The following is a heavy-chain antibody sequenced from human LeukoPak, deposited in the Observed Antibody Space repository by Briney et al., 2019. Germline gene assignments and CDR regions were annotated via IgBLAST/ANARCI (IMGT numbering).Heavy chain of an antibody. CDR3: ARDFPSATGAWDRWFDP. V-gene: IGHV4-59*01. Sequence: KPSETLSLICSVSGGSIRSYFWSWIRQPPGKGLEWICPIYSSGSTNFNPSLESRVTISVDTSKNQFSLNLNSVTAADTAVYYCARDFPSATGAWDRWFDPWGQGTLVTVSS. CDR2: IYSSGST. D-gene: IGHD7-27*01. J-gene: IGHJ5*02. CDR1: GGSIRSYF.